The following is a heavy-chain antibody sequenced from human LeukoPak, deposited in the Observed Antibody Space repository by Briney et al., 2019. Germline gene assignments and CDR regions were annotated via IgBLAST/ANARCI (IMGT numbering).Heavy chain of an antibody. J-gene: IGHJ4*02. CDR3: TTHIDYGSHFDY. Sequence: ASVKVSCKVSGNTLIALSMHWVRQAPGKGLEWMGGFDPEDGGTIYPQKFQGRVTMTEDTSTDTAYMELSSLRSEDTAVYYCTTHIDYGSHFDYWGQGTLVTVSS. V-gene: IGHV1-24*01. CDR1: GNTLIALS. D-gene: IGHD4-17*01. CDR2: FDPEDGGT.